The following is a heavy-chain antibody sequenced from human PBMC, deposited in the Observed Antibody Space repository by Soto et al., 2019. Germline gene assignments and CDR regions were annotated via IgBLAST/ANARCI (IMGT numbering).Heavy chain of an antibody. CDR3: AKSDCGLISCYVRDF. J-gene: IGHJ4*02. Sequence: GGSLRLSCTASGFPFTSYAMSWVRQAPGKGLEWVASVSGSADSTSYADSVKGRFTIIRDNSKNTVYLQMSSLRVEDTAVFYCAKSDCGLISCYVRDFWGPGTLVTVSS. CDR1: GFPFTSYA. CDR2: VSGSADST. V-gene: IGHV3-23*01. D-gene: IGHD2-2*01.